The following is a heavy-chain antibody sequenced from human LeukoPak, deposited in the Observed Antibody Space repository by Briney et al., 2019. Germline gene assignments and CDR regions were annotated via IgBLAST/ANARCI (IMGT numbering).Heavy chain of an antibody. J-gene: IGHJ4*02. D-gene: IGHD3-10*01. CDR2: IYYSGST. CDR3: ARALREGGWFGELSAGFDY. V-gene: IGHV4-39*07. CDR1: GGSISSSSYY. Sequence: SETLSLTCTVSGGSISSSSYYWGWIRQPPGKGLEWIGSIYYSGSTYYNPSLKSRVTISVDTSKNQFSLKLSSVTAADTAVYYCARALREGGWFGELSAGFDYWGQGTLVTVSS.